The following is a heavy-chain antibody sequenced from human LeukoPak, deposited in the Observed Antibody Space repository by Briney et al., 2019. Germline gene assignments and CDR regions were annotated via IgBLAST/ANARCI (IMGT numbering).Heavy chain of an antibody. Sequence: GGSLRLSCAASGFTFSSYAMHWVRQAPGKGLEWVAVISYDGSNKYYADSVKGRFTISRDNSKNTLYPQMNSLRAEDTAVYYCAREGTPQQLVPPYFDYWGQGTLVTVSS. CDR3: AREGTPQQLVPPYFDY. CDR1: GFTFSSYA. J-gene: IGHJ4*02. CDR2: ISYDGSNK. D-gene: IGHD6-13*01. V-gene: IGHV3-30-3*01.